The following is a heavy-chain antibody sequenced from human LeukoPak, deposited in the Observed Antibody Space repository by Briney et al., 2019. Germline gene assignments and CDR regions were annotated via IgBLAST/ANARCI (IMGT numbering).Heavy chain of an antibody. J-gene: IGHJ4*02. Sequence: ASVKVSCKVSGYTLTELSMHWVRQAPGKGLEWMGGFDPEDGDTIYAQKFQGRVTMTEDTSTDTAYMELSSLRSEDTAVYYCATVGPIVGASLDYWGQGTLVTVSS. CDR3: ATVGPIVGASLDY. D-gene: IGHD1-26*01. CDR1: GYTLTELS. CDR2: FDPEDGDT. V-gene: IGHV1-24*01.